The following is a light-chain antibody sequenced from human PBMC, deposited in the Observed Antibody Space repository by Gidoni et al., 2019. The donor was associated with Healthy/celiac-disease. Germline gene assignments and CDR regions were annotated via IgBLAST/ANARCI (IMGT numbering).Light chain of an antibody. V-gene: IGKV1-9*01. CDR2: AAS. CDR1: QGISSY. J-gene: IGKJ1*01. Sequence: DIQLTQSPSFLSASVGDGVTITCRASQGISSYLAWYPQKPGKAPKLLIYAASTLQGGVPSRFSGSGSGTEFTLTISSLQPEDFATYYCQQLNGYPPWTFGQGTKVEIK. CDR3: QQLNGYPPWT.